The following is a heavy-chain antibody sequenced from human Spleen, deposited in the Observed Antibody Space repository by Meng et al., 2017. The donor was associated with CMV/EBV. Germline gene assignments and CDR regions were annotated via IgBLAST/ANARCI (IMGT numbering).Heavy chain of an antibody. D-gene: IGHD3-3*01. CDR3: ARDLYDFWSGSFDC. V-gene: IGHV3-53*05. CDR1: GFTVSSNY. J-gene: IGHJ5*01. Sequence: GGSLRLSCAASGFTVSSNYMNWVRQAPGKGLEWVSVIYSGGTTYYADSVKGRFTISKDNSKNTLYLQMNSLSAEDTAVYYCARDLYDFWSGSFDCWGQGTLVTVSS. CDR2: IYSGGTT.